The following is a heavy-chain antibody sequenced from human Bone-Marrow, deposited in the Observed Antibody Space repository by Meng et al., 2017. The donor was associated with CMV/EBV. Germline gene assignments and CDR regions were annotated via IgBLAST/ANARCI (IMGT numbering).Heavy chain of an antibody. D-gene: IGHD2-2*01. CDR2: ISSSGSTI. CDR1: GFTFSSYE. J-gene: IGHJ6*02. CDR3: ARVTEYQLLSSYYYYGMDV. Sequence: GGSLRLSCAASGFTFSSYEMNWVRQAPGKGLEWVSYISSSGSTIYYADSVKGRFTISRDNAKNSLYLQMNSLRAEDTAVYYCARVTEYQLLSSYYYYGMDVWGQGTTVTVSS. V-gene: IGHV3-48*03.